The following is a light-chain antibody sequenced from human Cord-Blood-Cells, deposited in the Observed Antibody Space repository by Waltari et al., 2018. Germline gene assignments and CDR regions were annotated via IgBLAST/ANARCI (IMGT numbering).Light chain of an antibody. J-gene: IGKJ4*01. CDR3: QQRSNWPLT. Sequence: EIVLPQSPATLSLSQGERPTLSCRASQSVSSYLAWYQQKPGQAPRLLIYDASNRATGIPARFSGSGSGTDFTLTISSLEPEDFAVYYCQQRSNWPLTFGGGTKVEIK. CDR1: QSVSSY. CDR2: DAS. V-gene: IGKV3-11*01.